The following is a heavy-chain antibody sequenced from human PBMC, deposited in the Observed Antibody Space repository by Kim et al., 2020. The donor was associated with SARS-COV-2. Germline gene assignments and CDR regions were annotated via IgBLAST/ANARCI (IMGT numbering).Heavy chain of an antibody. V-gene: IGHV3-23*01. Sequence: DSVKGRFTSSRDNAKNTLYLQMNSLRAEDTAVYYCAKGAFIAAHDNWFDPWGQGTLVTVSS. CDR3: AKGAFIAAHDNWFDP. D-gene: IGHD6-6*01. J-gene: IGHJ5*02.